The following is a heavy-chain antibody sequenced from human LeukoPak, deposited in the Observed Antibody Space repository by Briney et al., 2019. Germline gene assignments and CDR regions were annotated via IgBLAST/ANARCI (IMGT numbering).Heavy chain of an antibody. Sequence: SETLSLTCAVYGGSFSGYYWSWIRQPPGKGLEWIGEINHSGSTNYNPSLKSRVTISVDTSKNQFSLRLSSVTAADTAVYYCARQDDYLLDYWGQGTLVTVSS. J-gene: IGHJ4*02. CDR1: GGSFSGYY. V-gene: IGHV4-34*01. D-gene: IGHD4-17*01. CDR3: ARQDDYLLDY. CDR2: INHSGST.